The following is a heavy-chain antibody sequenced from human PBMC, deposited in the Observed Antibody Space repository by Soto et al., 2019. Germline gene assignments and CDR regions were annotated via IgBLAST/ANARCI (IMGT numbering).Heavy chain of an antibody. Sequence: SGGSLRLSCAASGFTFSSYAMSWVRQAPGKGLEWVSAISGSGGSTYYADSVKGRFTISRDNSKNTLYLQMNSLRAEDTAVYYCATTFYGDYVRYFDYWGQGTLVTVSS. D-gene: IGHD4-17*01. CDR1: GFTFSSYA. CDR2: ISGSGGST. V-gene: IGHV3-23*01. CDR3: ATTFYGDYVRYFDY. J-gene: IGHJ4*02.